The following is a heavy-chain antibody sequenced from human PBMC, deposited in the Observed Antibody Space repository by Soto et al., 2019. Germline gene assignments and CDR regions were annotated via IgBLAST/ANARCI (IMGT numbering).Heavy chain of an antibody. J-gene: IGHJ4*02. V-gene: IGHV4-61*01. Sequence: QVQLQESGPGLMKPSETLSLTCTVPGGSVSRGSFYWSWIRQPPGKGLEWIGYISYSGSTTYKPSLKSRVTFSIDTSKDQVFLKLSSVTAADTAVYYCARGGKWTYAVFDYGGQGILVTVSS. D-gene: IGHD1-26*01. CDR1: GGSVSRGSFY. CDR2: ISYSGST. CDR3: ARGGKWTYAVFDY.